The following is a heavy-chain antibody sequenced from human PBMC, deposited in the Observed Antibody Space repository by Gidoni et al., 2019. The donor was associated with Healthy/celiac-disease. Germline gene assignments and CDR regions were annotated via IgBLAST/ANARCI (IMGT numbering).Heavy chain of an antibody. D-gene: IGHD4-17*01. CDR3: AKGPDPEYTDYGEQYFDY. CDR1: GFAFSSHG. CDR2: ISYDGSNK. Sequence: QVQLVESGGGVVQLGRSLRLSCATSGFAFSSHGMHWVRQAPGKGLEWVAVISYDGSNKYYADSVKGRFTISRDNSKNTLYLQMNSLRAEDTAVYYCAKGPDPEYTDYGEQYFDYWGQGTLVTVSS. V-gene: IGHV3-30*18. J-gene: IGHJ4*02.